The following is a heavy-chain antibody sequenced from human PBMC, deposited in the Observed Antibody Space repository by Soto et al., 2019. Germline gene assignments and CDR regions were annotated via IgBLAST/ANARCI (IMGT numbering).Heavy chain of an antibody. Sequence: QTLSLTGVISGDSVSSISAAWNWIRQSPSRGLEWLGRTYYRSKWYNDYAVSVKSRITINPDTSKNQFSLQLNSVTPEDTAVYYCARDLTGTTTKGRYNWFDPWGQGTLVTVSS. D-gene: IGHD1-7*01. CDR2: TYYRSKWYN. CDR1: GDSVSSISAA. CDR3: ARDLTGTTTKGRYNWFDP. J-gene: IGHJ5*02. V-gene: IGHV6-1*01.